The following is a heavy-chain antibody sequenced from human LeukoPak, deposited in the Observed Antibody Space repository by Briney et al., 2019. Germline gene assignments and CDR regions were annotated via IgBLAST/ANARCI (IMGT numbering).Heavy chain of an antibody. CDR3: AAERRGNYRLDY. CDR2: MNAKSGDT. D-gene: IGHD3-16*02. Sequence: APVKVSCKASGIAFTDYWIHWVRQAPGQGPEWMGCMNAKSGDTNYIENFQSRVTMTRDTSISTAYMELGGLRFDDTAVYYCAAERRGNYRLDYWGQGALVTVSS. J-gene: IGHJ4*02. V-gene: IGHV1-2*02. CDR1: GIAFTDYW.